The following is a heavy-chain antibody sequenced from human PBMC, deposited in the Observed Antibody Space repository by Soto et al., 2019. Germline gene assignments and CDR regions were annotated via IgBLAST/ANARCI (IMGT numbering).Heavy chain of an antibody. CDR1: GFTFSSYS. CDR2: ISSSSSTI. J-gene: IGHJ4*02. CDR3: ASQSSEWLLFAS. V-gene: IGHV3-48*01. Sequence: EVQLVESGGGLVQLGGSLRLSCAASGFTFSSYSMNWVRQAPGNGLEWVSYISSSSSTIYYADSVKGRFTISRDNAKNSLYLQMNSLRAEDTAVYYCASQSSEWLLFASWGQGTLVTVSS. D-gene: IGHD5-12*01.